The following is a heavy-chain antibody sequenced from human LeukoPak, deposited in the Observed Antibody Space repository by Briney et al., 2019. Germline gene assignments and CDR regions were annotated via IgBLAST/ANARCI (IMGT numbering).Heavy chain of an antibody. J-gene: IGHJ4*02. CDR3: ATGSTAVAGTKY. Sequence: PGGSLRLSCAASGFTFSTYGMNWVRQAPGKGPEWVSTISRSGDITYYADSVKGRFTISRDNSKDTLYLQMNSLRAEDTAIYYCATGSTAVAGTKYWGQGILVTVSS. V-gene: IGHV3-23*01. D-gene: IGHD6-19*01. CDR1: GFTFSTYG. CDR2: ISRSGDIT.